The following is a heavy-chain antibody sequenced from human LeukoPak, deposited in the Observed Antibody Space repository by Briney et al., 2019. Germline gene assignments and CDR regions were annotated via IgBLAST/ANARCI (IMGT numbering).Heavy chain of an antibody. CDR2: IKQDGSEK. Sequence: PGGSLRLSCAASGFTFSSYWMSWVRQAPGKGLEWVANIKQDGSEKYYVDSVKGRFTISRDNAKNSLYLQMNSLRAEDTAVYYCARTHRITMVRGVIIRGDAFDIWGQRTMVTVSS. CDR3: ARTHRITMVRGVIIRGDAFDI. J-gene: IGHJ3*02. D-gene: IGHD3-10*01. V-gene: IGHV3-7*01. CDR1: GFTFSSYW.